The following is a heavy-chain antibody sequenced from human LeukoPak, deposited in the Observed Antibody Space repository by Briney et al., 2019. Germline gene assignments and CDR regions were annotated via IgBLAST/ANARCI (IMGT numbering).Heavy chain of an antibody. CDR1: GFTFSSYG. J-gene: IGHJ4*02. D-gene: IGHD3-22*01. CDR2: IRYDGSNK. CDR3: AKTSNYYDSSAYSD. Sequence: GGSLRLSCAASGFTFSSYGMHWVRQAPGKGLEWVAFIRYDGSNKYYADSVKGRSTISRDSSKNTLYLQMNSLRAEDTAVYYCAKTSNYYDSSAYSDWGQGTLVTVSS. V-gene: IGHV3-30*02.